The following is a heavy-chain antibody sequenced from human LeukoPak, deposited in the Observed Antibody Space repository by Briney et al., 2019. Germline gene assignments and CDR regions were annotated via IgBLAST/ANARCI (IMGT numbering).Heavy chain of an antibody. D-gene: IGHD3-9*01. V-gene: IGHV1-2*02. CDR1: GYTFTGYY. CDR3: ARDGTYYDILTGYYRFDY. CDR2: INPNSGDT. J-gene: IGHJ4*02. Sequence: ASVKVSCKASGYTFTGYYLHWVRQAPGQGLEWMGWINPNSGDTNYAQKFQGRVTMTTDTSTSTAYMELRSLRSDDTAVYYCARDGTYYDILTGYYRFDYWGQGTLVTVSS.